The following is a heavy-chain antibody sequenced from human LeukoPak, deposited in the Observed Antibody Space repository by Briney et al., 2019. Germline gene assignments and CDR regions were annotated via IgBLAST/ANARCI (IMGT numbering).Heavy chain of an antibody. J-gene: IGHJ4*02. Sequence: PGGSLRLSCAASGFTFSSYGMHWVRQAPGKGLEYVSAISSNGGSTYYANSVKGRFTISRDNSKNTLYLQMGSLRAEDMAVYYCARFNYGGKILDYWGQGTLVTVSS. V-gene: IGHV3-64*01. D-gene: IGHD4-23*01. CDR2: ISSNGGST. CDR3: ARFNYGGKILDY. CDR1: GFTFSSYG.